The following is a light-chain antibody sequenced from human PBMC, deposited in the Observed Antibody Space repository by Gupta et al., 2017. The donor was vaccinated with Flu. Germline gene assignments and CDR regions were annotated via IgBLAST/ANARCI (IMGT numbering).Light chain of an antibody. V-gene: IGKV3-20*01. CDR2: GVS. CDR3: WLDSRQYRT. CDR1: QSVRSSY. Sequence: FVLTQYPRSLSFSPGERATRSCRTSQSVRSSYIAWYQQKPGQAPRLLMFGVSTSPTGMLARMSSSRSAGALSLRIIRRVPEDVVVYYCWLDSRQYRTFGGGTKVEI. J-gene: IGKJ4*01.